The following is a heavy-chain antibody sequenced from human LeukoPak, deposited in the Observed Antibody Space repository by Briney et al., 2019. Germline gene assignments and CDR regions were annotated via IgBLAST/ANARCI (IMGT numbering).Heavy chain of an antibody. D-gene: IGHD2-2*02. Sequence: ASVKVSCKASGYTFTGHYMHWVRQAPGQGPEWMAWINPNSGDTNYAQKFQGRVTMTRDTSISTAYMELSRLRSDDTAVYYCARAGVVVVPAAIPGDWGQGTLVTVSS. CDR1: GYTFTGHY. V-gene: IGHV1-2*02. CDR2: INPNSGDT. CDR3: ARAGVVVVPAAIPGD. J-gene: IGHJ4*02.